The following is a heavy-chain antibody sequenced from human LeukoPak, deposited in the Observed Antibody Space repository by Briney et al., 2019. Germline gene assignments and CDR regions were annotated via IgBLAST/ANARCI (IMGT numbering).Heavy chain of an antibody. J-gene: IGHJ4*02. D-gene: IGHD2-15*01. CDR1: GFTFSSYG. CDR2: ISGSGGST. V-gene: IGHV3-23*01. CDR3: AKLEYCSGGSCDHFDY. Sequence: GGSLRLSCAASGFTFSSYGMSWVRQAPGKGLEWVSAISGSGGSTYYADSVKGRFTISRDNSKNTLYLQMNSLRAEDTAVYYCAKLEYCSGGSCDHFDYWGQGTLVTVSS.